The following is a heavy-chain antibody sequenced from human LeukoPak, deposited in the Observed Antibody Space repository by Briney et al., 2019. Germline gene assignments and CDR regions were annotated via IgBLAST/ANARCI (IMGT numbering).Heavy chain of an antibody. Sequence: PSETLSLTCTVSGGSISSSSYYWGWIRQPPGKGLEWIGSIYYSGSTYYNPSLKSRVTISVDTSKNQFSLKLSSVTAADTAVYYCARATSEKYSSGSYYFDYWGQGTLVTVSS. CDR2: IYYSGST. CDR3: ARATSEKYSSGSYYFDY. CDR1: GGSISSSSYY. J-gene: IGHJ4*02. D-gene: IGHD6-19*01. V-gene: IGHV4-39*07.